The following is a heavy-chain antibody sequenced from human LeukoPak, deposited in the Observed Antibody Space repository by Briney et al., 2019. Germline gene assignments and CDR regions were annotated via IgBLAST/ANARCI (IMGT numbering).Heavy chain of an antibody. CDR1: GGTFSSYA. V-gene: IGHV1-69*13. CDR3: ARGGGTEYSSSVWDY. D-gene: IGHD6-6*01. J-gene: IGHJ4*02. CDR2: IILIFGTA. Sequence: GASVKVSCKASGGTFSSYAISWVRQAPGQGLEWMGGIILIFGTANYAQKFQGRVTITADESMSTAYMELSSLRSEDTAVYYCARGGGTEYSSSVWDYWGQGTLVTVSS.